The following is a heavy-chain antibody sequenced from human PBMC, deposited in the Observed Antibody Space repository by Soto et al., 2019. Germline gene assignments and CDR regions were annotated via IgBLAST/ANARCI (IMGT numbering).Heavy chain of an antibody. CDR3: ARLRGLGLFDS. D-gene: IGHD3-10*01. V-gene: IGHV4-59*08. CDR1: GGSISGYS. Sequence: VQLEESGPGLVKPSETLSLTCTVSGGSISGYSWSWIRQPPRRGLEWIGNIYYSGSTNYTPSLKSRVTMSVDTSKSQSSLKLGSVTAADTAVYYCARLRGLGLFDSWGQGTLVPVSS. CDR2: IYYSGST. J-gene: IGHJ4*02.